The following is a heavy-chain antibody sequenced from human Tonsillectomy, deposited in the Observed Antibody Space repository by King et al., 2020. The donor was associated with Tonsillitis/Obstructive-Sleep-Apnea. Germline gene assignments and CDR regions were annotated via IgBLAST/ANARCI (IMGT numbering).Heavy chain of an antibody. J-gene: IGHJ3*02. D-gene: IGHD3-22*01. CDR1: GFTVSSNY. V-gene: IGHV3-66*01. Sequence: VQLVESGGGLVQPWGSLRLSCAASGFTVSSNYMSWVRQAPGKGLEWVSVIYSGGSTYYADSVKGRFTISRDNSKNTLYLQMNSLRAEDTAVYYCARSRYYYDSSGSLDIWGQGTMVTVSS. CDR3: ARSRYYYDSSGSLDI. CDR2: IYSGGST.